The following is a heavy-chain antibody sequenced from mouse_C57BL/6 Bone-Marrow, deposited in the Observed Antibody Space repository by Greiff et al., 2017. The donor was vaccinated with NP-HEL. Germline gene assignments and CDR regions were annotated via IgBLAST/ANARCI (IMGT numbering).Heavy chain of an antibody. J-gene: IGHJ3*01. D-gene: IGHD3-2*02. Sequence: VQLKESGAELVKPGASVKLSCTASGFNIKDYYMHWVKQRTEQGLEWIGRIDPEDGDTKYAPKFQGKATITADTSSNTAYLQLSSLTSEDTAVFYCARTQLRLGFAYWGQGTLVTVSA. CDR1: GFNIKDYY. V-gene: IGHV14-2*01. CDR3: ARTQLRLGFAY. CDR2: IDPEDGDT.